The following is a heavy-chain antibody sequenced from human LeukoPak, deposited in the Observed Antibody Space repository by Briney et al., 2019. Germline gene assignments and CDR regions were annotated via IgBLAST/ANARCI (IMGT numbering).Heavy chain of an antibody. CDR1: GGSISSTNW. J-gene: IGHJ4*02. V-gene: IGHV4-4*02. CDR2: ISLTGET. D-gene: IGHD1-26*01. Sequence: PSETLSLTCGISGGSISSTNWWSWVRQPPGQGLEWIGEISLTGETNYNPSLNGRVTMSLDKSRNQLSLKLTSVTAADTAIYYCSRESGAFCPSGYWGQGTLVTVSS. CDR3: SRESGAFCPSGY.